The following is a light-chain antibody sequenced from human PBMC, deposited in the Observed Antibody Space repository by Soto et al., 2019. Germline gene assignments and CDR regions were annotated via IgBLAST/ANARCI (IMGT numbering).Light chain of an antibody. CDR1: QNINNY. J-gene: IGKJ1*01. CDR2: DAS. V-gene: IGKV1-33*01. Sequence: DIQMTQSPSSLSASVGDRVTITCQASQNINNYLNWYQQKPGRAPKLLIYDASNLEAGVPSRFRGSGSGTDFTFTISRLQPEDIATYYCQQYENLSTFGQGTKVDIK. CDR3: QQYENLST.